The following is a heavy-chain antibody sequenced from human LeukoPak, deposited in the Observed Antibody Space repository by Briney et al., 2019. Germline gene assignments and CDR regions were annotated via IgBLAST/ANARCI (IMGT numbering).Heavy chain of an antibody. CDR1: GFTLSSYS. V-gene: IGHV3-64*01. CDR3: ARVDSGSACAS. D-gene: IGHD6-19*01. J-gene: IGHJ1*01. Sequence: GGSLRLTCAASGFTLSSYSMHWVRQAPGKGLEFVSAISRNGRNTYYANSVKGRFTISRDISKNTLYLQMGSLRPEDMAVYYCARVDSGSACASWGQGILVTVSS. CDR2: ISRNGRNT.